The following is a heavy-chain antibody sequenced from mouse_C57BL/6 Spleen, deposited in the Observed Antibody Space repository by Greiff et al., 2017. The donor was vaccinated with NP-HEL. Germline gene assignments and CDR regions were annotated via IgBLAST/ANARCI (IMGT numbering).Heavy chain of an antibody. D-gene: IGHD4-1*02. CDR1: GFNFKDDY. V-gene: IGHV14-4*01. CDR3: TTHNWSYYFGD. CDR2: IDPENGDT. Sequence: EVQRVESGAELVRPGASVKLSCTASGFNFKDDYMHWVKQRPEQGLEWIGWIDPENGDTEYASKFQGKATITADTSSNTAYLQLSRLTSEDTAVYYCTTHNWSYYFGDWGQGTTLTVAS. J-gene: IGHJ2*01.